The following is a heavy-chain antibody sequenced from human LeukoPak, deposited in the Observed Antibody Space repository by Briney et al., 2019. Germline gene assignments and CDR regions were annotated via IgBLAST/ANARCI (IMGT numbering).Heavy chain of an antibody. CDR2: ISAYNGNT. J-gene: IGHJ4*02. CDR1: GYTFTSYG. Sequence: GASVKVSCKASGYTFTSYGISWVRQAPGQGLEWMGWISAYNGNTNYAQKLQGRVTMTTDTSTSTAYMELRSLRSDDTAVYYCARDYSYYYGSGSSQGFDYWGQGTLVTVSS. D-gene: IGHD3-10*01. V-gene: IGHV1-18*01. CDR3: ARDYSYYYGSGSSQGFDY.